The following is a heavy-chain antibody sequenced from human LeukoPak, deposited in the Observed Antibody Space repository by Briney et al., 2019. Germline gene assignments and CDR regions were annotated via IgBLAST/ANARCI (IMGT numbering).Heavy chain of an antibody. D-gene: IGHD3-22*01. Sequence: SETLSLTCTVSGASISTSYWSWIRQPPGKGLEWIGEINHSGSTNYNPSLKSRVTISVDTSKNQFSLKLSSVTAADTAVYYCARDQYYYDSSGYYYWGQGTLVTVSS. CDR1: GASISTSY. CDR3: ARDQYYYDSSGYYY. CDR2: INHSGST. V-gene: IGHV4-34*01. J-gene: IGHJ4*02.